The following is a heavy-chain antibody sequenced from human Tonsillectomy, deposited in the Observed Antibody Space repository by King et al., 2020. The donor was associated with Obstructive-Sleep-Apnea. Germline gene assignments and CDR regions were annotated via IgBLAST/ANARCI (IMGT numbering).Heavy chain of an antibody. CDR2: ISYDGSNK. V-gene: IGHV3-30-3*01. J-gene: IGHJ6*02. CDR3: ATSLGLELQDDYGMDV. CDR1: GFTFSSYA. D-gene: IGHD1-26*01. Sequence: QVQLVESGGGVVQPGRSLRLSCAASGFTFSSYAMHWVRQAPGKGLEWVAVISYDGSNKYYADSVKGRFTISRDNSKNTLYLEMNSLRGEDTAVYYCATSLGLELQDDYGMDVWGQGTTVTVSS.